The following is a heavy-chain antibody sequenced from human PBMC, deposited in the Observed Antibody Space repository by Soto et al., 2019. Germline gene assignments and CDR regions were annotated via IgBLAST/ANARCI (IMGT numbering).Heavy chain of an antibody. V-gene: IGHV1-69*13. CDR1: GGTFSSYA. CDR2: IIPIFGTA. Sequence: ASVKVSCKASGGTFSSYAISWVRQAPGQELEWMGGIIPIFGTANYAQKFQGRVTITADESTSTAYMELSSLRSEDTAVYYCATYSGSYYHYGMDVWGQGTTVTVSS. CDR3: ATYSGSYYHYGMDV. J-gene: IGHJ6*02. D-gene: IGHD1-26*01.